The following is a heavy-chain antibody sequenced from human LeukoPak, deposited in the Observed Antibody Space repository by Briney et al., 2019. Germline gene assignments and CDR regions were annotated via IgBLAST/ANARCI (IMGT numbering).Heavy chain of an antibody. CDR1: GFTVSSHY. CDR3: AKVPSGSYYQVYYYYMDV. D-gene: IGHD1-26*01. Sequence: GGSLRLSCAVSGFTVSSHYMGWVRQAPGKGLEWVSAISGSGGSTYYADSVKGRFTISRDNSKNTLYLQMNSLRAEDTAVYYCAKVPSGSYYQVYYYYMDVWGKGTTVTVSS. V-gene: IGHV3-23*01. CDR2: ISGSGGST. J-gene: IGHJ6*03.